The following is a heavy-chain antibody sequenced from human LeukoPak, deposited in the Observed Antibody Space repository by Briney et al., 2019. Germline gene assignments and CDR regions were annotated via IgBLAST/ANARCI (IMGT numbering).Heavy chain of an antibody. CDR1: GFTFDDYG. D-gene: IGHD3-16*01. V-gene: IGHV3-20*04. Sequence: GGSLRLSCAASGFTFDDYGMSWVRQAPGKGLEWVSGINWNGGSTGYADSVKGRFTISRDNSKNTLYLQMNSLRGEDTAVYYCARGSNDYVWGSSDFDYWGQGTLVTVSS. CDR3: ARGSNDYVWGSSDFDY. J-gene: IGHJ4*02. CDR2: INWNGGST.